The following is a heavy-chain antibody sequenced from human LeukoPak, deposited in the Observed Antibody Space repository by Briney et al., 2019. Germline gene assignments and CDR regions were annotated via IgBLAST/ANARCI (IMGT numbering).Heavy chain of an antibody. J-gene: IGHJ5*02. V-gene: IGHV4-39*07. CDR2: IYYSGST. CDR3: ARVLGGENWFDP. Sequence: SETLSLTCTVSGGSISSSSYYWGWIRQPPGKGLEWIGSIYYSGSTYYNPSLKSRVTISVDTSKNQFSLKLSSVTAADTAVYYCARVLGGENWFDPWGQGTLVTVSS. D-gene: IGHD3-16*01. CDR1: GGSISSSSYY.